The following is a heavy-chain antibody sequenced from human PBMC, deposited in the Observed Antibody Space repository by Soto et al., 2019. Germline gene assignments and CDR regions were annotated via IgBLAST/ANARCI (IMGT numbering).Heavy chain of an antibody. CDR2: IYWDDDK. CDR1: GFSLSTYGVG. D-gene: IGHD1-26*01. V-gene: IGHV2-5*02. CDR3: GRVDSGNFYYFRY. J-gene: IGHJ4*02. Sequence: KESGPTLVKPTQTLTLTCTFSGFSLSTYGVGVGWIRQPPEKALEWLALIYWDDDKRYRPSLKSRLTITKDTSKTQVVLTLTTMDPADTGTYYCGRVDSGNFYYFRYWGQGAQVTVSS.